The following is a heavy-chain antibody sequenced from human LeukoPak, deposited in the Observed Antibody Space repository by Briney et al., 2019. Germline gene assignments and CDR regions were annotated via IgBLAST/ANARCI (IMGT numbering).Heavy chain of an antibody. Sequence: SVKVSCKASGYTFTSYAMNWVRQAPGQGLEWMGGIIPIFGTANYAQKFQGRVTITADESTSTAYMELSSLRSEDTAVYYCARDTGLWCSGGSCYSGYFDYWGQGTLVTVSS. D-gene: IGHD2-15*01. CDR1: GYTFTSYA. J-gene: IGHJ4*02. CDR2: IIPIFGTA. V-gene: IGHV1-69*13. CDR3: ARDTGLWCSGGSCYSGYFDY.